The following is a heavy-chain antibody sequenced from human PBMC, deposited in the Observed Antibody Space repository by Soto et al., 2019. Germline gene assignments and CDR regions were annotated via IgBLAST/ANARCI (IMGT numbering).Heavy chain of an antibody. J-gene: IGHJ4*02. Sequence: GASVKVSCKASGYTFTNYYVQWVRQAPGQGLEWMGVIHPDGGHTTYSQKFQDRVTMTRDTFTSTIYMELSSLGSEDTAVYYCARGDNDYWGQGTLVTVSS. CDR2: IHPDGGHT. CDR3: ARGDNDY. CDR1: GYTFTNYY. V-gene: IGHV1-46*01.